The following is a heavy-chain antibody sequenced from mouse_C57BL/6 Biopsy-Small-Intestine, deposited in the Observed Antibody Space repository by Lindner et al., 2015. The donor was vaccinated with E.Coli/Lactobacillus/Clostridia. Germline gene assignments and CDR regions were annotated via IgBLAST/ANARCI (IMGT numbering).Heavy chain of an antibody. V-gene: IGHV5-17*01. D-gene: IGHD4-1*01. CDR2: ISSGSSTI. CDR3: ASPLGRY. CDR1: GSTFSDYG. Sequence: VQLQESGGGLVKPGGSLKLSCAASGSTFSDYGMHWVRQAPEKGLEWVAYISSGSSTIYYADTVKGRFTISRDNAKNTLFLQMTSLRSEDTAMYYCASPLGRYWGQGTTLTVSS. J-gene: IGHJ2*01.